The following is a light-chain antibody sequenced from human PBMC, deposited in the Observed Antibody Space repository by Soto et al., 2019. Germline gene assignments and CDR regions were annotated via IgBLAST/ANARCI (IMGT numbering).Light chain of an antibody. V-gene: IGLV2-14*03. J-gene: IGLJ2*01. Sequence: QSVLTQPASVSGSPGQSITISCTGTSSDLGAYNFVSWYQQHPGKAPKLMLYDVNNRPSGVSNRFSGSKSGNRASLTISGLQAEDEADYYCTSWTTSTTMIFGGGTKVTVL. CDR2: DVN. CDR3: TSWTTSTTMI. CDR1: SSDLGAYNF.